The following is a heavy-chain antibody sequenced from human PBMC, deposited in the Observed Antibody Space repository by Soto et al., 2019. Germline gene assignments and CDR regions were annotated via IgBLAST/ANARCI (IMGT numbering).Heavy chain of an antibody. V-gene: IGHV1-3*01. J-gene: IGHJ5*01. CDR1: GYTFTSYA. D-gene: IGHD5-12*01. Sequence: ASVKVSCKASGYTFTSYAMHWVRQPPGQRLEWMGWINAGNGNTKYSQKFQGRVTITRDTSASTAYMELSSLRSEDTAVYYCARGYSGYLVWFDSRGQGTLVTVS. CDR2: INAGNGNT. CDR3: ARGYSGYLVWFDS.